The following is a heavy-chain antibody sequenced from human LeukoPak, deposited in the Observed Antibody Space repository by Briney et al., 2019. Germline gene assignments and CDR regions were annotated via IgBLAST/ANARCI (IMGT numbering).Heavy chain of an antibody. D-gene: IGHD6-6*01. J-gene: IGHJ4*02. CDR2: ISGSGGST. CDR1: GFTFSSYA. CDR3: AKDSVGSSEYY. V-gene: IGHV3-23*01. Sequence: GGSLRLSRAASGFTFSSYAMSWVRQAPGKGLEWVSAISGSGGSTYYADSVRGRFTISRDNFKSTLYLQMNSLRAEDTATYYCAKDSVGSSEYYWGQGTLVTVSS.